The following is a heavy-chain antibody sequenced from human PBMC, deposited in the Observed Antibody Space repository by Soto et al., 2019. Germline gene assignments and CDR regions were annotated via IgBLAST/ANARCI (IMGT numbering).Heavy chain of an antibody. D-gene: IGHD3-22*01. J-gene: IGHJ4*02. CDR2: IIPIFGTA. CDR1: GGTFSSYA. Sequence: SVKVSCKASGGTFSSYAISWVRQAPGQGLEWMGGIIPIFGTANYAQKFQGRVTITADESTSTAYMELSSLRSEDTAVYYCARGYYYDSSGYYHFDYWGQGTLVTVSS. CDR3: ARGYYYDSSGYYHFDY. V-gene: IGHV1-69*13.